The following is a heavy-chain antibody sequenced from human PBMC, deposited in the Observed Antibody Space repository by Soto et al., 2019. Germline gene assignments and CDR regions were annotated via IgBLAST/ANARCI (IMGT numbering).Heavy chain of an antibody. J-gene: IGHJ4*02. V-gene: IGHV4-59*01. D-gene: IGHD4-17*01. CDR2: IYYSGST. CDR1: GGSISSYY. CDR3: ARGADYGDSFDY. Sequence: TLSLTCTVSGGSISSYYWSWIRQPPGKGLEWIGYIYYSGSTNYNPSLKSRVTISVDTSKNQFSLKLSSVTAADMAVYYCARGADYGDSFDYWGQGTLVTVSS.